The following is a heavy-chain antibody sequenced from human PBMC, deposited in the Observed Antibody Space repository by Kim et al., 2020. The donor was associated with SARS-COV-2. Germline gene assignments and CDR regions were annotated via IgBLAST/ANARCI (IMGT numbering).Heavy chain of an antibody. CDR1: GFTFSSYS. CDR3: ARVAYSRAHYYYYYGMDV. V-gene: IGHV3-21*01. D-gene: IGHD2-8*02. J-gene: IGHJ6*02. Sequence: GGSLRLSCAASGFTFSSYSMNWVRQAPGKGLEWVSSISSSSSYIYYADSVKGRFTISRDNAKNSLYLQMNSLRAEDTAVYYCARVAYSRAHYYYYYGMDVWGQGTTVTVSS. CDR2: ISSSSSYI.